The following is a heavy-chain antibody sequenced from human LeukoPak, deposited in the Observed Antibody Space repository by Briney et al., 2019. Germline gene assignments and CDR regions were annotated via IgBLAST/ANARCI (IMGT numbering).Heavy chain of an antibody. Sequence: ASVKVSCKASGYTFTTYGINWVRQAPGQGLEWMGWFSVYDGRTNYAQKLQGRVTMTTDTYTSRAYMQLRSLRLDDTAAYYCARESTTYYDILTGYPGAEYFQHWGQGTLVTVSS. D-gene: IGHD3-9*01. CDR2: FSVYDGRT. V-gene: IGHV1-18*01. J-gene: IGHJ1*01. CDR3: ARESTTYYDILTGYPGAEYFQH. CDR1: GYTFTTYG.